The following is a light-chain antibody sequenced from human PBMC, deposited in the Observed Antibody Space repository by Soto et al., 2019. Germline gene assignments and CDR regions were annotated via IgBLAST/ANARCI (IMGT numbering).Light chain of an antibody. Sequence: LTQPASVSGSPGQSITISCTGTSSDVGSYNLVSWYQQDPGKAPKPMIYEGSKRPSGVSNRFSGSKSGNTASLTISGLQAEDEADYYCCSYAGSSAYVFGTGTKVTVL. CDR1: SSDVGSYNL. J-gene: IGLJ1*01. CDR3: CSYAGSSAYV. CDR2: EGS. V-gene: IGLV2-23*01.